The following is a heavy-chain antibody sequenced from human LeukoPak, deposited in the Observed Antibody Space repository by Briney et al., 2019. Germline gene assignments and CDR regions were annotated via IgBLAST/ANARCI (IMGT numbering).Heavy chain of an antibody. CDR2: INPSGGSI. D-gene: IGHD3-22*01. Sequence: GASVKVSSKASGYTFTSYYMHWVRQAPGQGLEWMGIINPSGGSISYAQKFQGRVIMTRDTSTSTVYMELSSLRSEDTAVYYCARGYDSSGYYSTPGRYFDYWGQGTLVTVSS. CDR3: ARGYDSSGYYSTPGRYFDY. CDR1: GYTFTSYY. J-gene: IGHJ4*02. V-gene: IGHV1-46*01.